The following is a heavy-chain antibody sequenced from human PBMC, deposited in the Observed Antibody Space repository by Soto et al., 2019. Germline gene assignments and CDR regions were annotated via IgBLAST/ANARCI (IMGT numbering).Heavy chain of an antibody. Sequence: GESLKISCKGSGYSFTSYWISWVRQMPGKGLEWMGRIDPSDSYTNYSPSFQGHVTISADKSISTAYLQWSSLKASDTAMYYCASSPIDGYYYGSRNFDYWGQGTLVTVSS. CDR2: IDPSDSYT. D-gene: IGHD3-10*01. CDR1: GYSFTSYW. V-gene: IGHV5-10-1*01. CDR3: ASSPIDGYYYGSRNFDY. J-gene: IGHJ4*02.